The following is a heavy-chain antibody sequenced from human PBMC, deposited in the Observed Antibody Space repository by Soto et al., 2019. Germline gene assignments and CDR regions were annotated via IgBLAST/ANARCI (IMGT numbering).Heavy chain of an antibody. CDR2: INSDGSST. J-gene: IGHJ4*02. Sequence: GGSLRLSCAASGFTFSSYWMHWVRQAPGKGLVWVSRINSDGSSTSYEDSVKGRFTISRDNAKNTLYLQMNSLRAEDTAVYYCARDHESYYHDSSGYYWGQGTLVTVSS. D-gene: IGHD3-22*01. CDR3: ARDHESYYHDSSGYY. V-gene: IGHV3-74*01. CDR1: GFTFSSYW.